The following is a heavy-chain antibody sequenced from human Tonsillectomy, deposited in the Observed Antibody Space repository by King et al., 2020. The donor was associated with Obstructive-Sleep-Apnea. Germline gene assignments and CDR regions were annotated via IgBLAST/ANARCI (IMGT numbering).Heavy chain of an antibody. CDR2: ISSSSSTI. J-gene: IGHJ6*02. V-gene: IGHV3-48*04. Sequence: QLVQSGGGLVQPGGSLRLSCAASGFIFSTYSMNWVRQAPGKGLEWVSVISSSSSTIYYADSVRGRFTISRDNAKNSLYLQMNSLRAGDTAVYYCASAAGHFSIMDVWGQGTTVTVSS. CDR3: ASAAGHFSIMDV. CDR1: GFIFSTYS. D-gene: IGHD3-10*01.